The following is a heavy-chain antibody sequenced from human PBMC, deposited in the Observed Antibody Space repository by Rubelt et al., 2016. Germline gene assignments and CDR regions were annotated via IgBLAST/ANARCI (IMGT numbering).Heavy chain of an antibody. V-gene: IGHV4-59*01. J-gene: IGHJ3*02. CDR1: GGSISDYH. Sequence: QVKLQESGPGLVKPSEPLSLTCTVSGGSISDYHWSWIRQPPGKGLEWIGYVHYTGSTNYNPSLESRVVISVDTSTNQFSLRLSSVTAADTAIYYCAGSSQYDGNLTGVLNAFEIWGRGTMVTVSS. CDR3: AGSSQYDGNLTGVLNAFEI. CDR2: VHYTGST. D-gene: IGHD3-9*01.